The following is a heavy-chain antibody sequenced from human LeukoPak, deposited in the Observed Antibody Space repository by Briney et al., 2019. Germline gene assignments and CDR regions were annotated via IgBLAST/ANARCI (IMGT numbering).Heavy chain of an antibody. J-gene: IGHJ6*03. CDR1: GFTFSTYG. D-gene: IGHD2-2*02. Sequence: GGSLRLSCAASGFTFSTYGMSWVRQAPGKGLEWVSAITGSGGSTDYADSGEGRFTISRDNSKDTLFLQVNSLRAEDTAVYYCAKGLYYYYMDVWGKGTTVTVSS. V-gene: IGHV3-23*01. CDR3: AKGLYYYYMDV. CDR2: ITGSGGST.